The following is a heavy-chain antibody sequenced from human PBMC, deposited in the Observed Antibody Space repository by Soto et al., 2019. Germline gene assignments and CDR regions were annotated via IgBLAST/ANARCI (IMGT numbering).Heavy chain of an antibody. CDR2: ISSSSSYI. CDR3: ARDGESSGSPTQFDY. D-gene: IGHD6-19*01. V-gene: IGHV3-21*01. Sequence: EVQLVESGGGLVKPGGSLRLSCAASGFTFSSYSMNWVRQAPGKGLEWVSSISSSSSYIYYADSLKGRFTISRDNAKNSLYLQMNSLRAEDTAVYYCARDGESSGSPTQFDYWVQGTLVTVSS. J-gene: IGHJ4*02. CDR1: GFTFSSYS.